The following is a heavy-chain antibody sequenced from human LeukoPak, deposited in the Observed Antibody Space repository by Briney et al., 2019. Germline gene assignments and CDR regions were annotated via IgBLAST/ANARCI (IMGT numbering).Heavy chain of an antibody. Sequence: SGTLSLTCAVYGGSFSGYYWSWIRQPPGKGLEWIGEINHSGSTNYNPSLKSRVTISVDTSKNQFSLKLSSVTAADTAVYYCARGYCSGGSCFYYYYYYMDVWGKGTTVTVSS. V-gene: IGHV4-34*01. CDR1: GGSFSGYY. D-gene: IGHD2-15*01. CDR2: INHSGST. J-gene: IGHJ6*03. CDR3: ARGYCSGGSCFYYYYYYMDV.